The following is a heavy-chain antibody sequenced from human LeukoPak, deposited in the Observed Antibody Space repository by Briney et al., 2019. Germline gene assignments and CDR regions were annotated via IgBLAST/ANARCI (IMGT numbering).Heavy chain of an antibody. V-gene: IGHV3-30*04. D-gene: IGHD6-6*01. CDR1: GFTFSSYA. CDR3: ARDSSSSLDY. Sequence: PGGSLRLSCAASGFTFSSYAMHWVRQAPGKGLEWVAVISYDGSNKYYADSVKGRFTISRDNSKNTLYLQMNSLRAEDTAVYYCARDSSSSLDYWGQGTLVTVCS. J-gene: IGHJ4*02. CDR2: ISYDGSNK.